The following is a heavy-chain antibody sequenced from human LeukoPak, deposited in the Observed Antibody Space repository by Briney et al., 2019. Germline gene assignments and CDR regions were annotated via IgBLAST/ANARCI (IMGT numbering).Heavy chain of an antibody. D-gene: IGHD5-12*01. Sequence: SETLSLTCAVEGGAFNDYDWSWVRQSPEKGLEWIAEINQGGSTIYNPSLKNRVTMSIDTTRKHISLQLASLTAADTAVYFCARRGIWIQWNFEYWGQGVLVTVSS. CDR3: ARRGIWIQWNFEY. V-gene: IGHV4-34*01. CDR2: INQGGST. J-gene: IGHJ4*02. CDR1: GGAFNDYD.